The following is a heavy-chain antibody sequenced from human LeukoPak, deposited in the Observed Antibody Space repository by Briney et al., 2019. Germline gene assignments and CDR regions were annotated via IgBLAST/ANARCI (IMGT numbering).Heavy chain of an antibody. J-gene: IGHJ4*02. CDR1: GFTLKTYS. CDR3: ARFPGRNYYDSSGFDY. CDR2: ISSSSSYI. V-gene: IGHV3-21*01. Sequence: GGSLRLSCAASGFTLKTYSMYWVRQAPGKGLEWVSSISSSSSYIYYADSVKGRFTISRDNAKNSLYLQMNSLRAEDTAVYYCARFPGRNYYDSSGFDYWGQGTLVTVSS. D-gene: IGHD3-22*01.